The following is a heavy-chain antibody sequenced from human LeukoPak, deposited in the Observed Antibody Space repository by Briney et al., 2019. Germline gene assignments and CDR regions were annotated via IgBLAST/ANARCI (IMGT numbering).Heavy chain of an antibody. CDR1: GFTFSSYE. D-gene: IGHD3-22*01. Sequence: PGGSLRLSCAASGFTFSSYEMNWVRQAPGKGLEWVSHISSSGSSVYYADSVKGRFTISRDNAKNSLYLQMNSLRDEDTAVYYCARVYYYDSSGYHNDAFDIWGQGTMVTVSS. CDR2: ISSSGSSV. CDR3: ARVYYYDSSGYHNDAFDI. J-gene: IGHJ3*02. V-gene: IGHV3-48*03.